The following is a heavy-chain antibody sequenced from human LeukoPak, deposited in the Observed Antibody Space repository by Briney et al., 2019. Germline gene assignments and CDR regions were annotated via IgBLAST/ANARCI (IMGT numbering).Heavy chain of an antibody. D-gene: IGHD2-21*02. CDR1: GVSISSSSYY. V-gene: IGHV4-39*01. CDR3: ARRWGCGGDCWGVRFDP. CDR2: IYYSGST. J-gene: IGHJ5*02. Sequence: PSETLSLTCTVSGVSISSSSYYWGWIRQPPGKGLEWIGSIYYSGSTYYNPSLKSRVTISVDTSKNQFSLKLSSVTAADTAVYYCARRWGCGGDCWGVRFDPWGQGTLVTVSS.